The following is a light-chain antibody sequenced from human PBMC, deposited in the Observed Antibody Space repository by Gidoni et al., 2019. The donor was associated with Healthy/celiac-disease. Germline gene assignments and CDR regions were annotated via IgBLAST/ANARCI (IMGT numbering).Light chain of an antibody. J-gene: IGKJ2*01. Sequence: EIVMTQSPATLSVSPGERATLSCRASQSVSTKLVWYQQKPGQAPRLLIYGASTRATGIPARFSGSGSGTEFTLTISSLQSEDFAIYYCHQHNNWPLTFGQGTKLEIK. V-gene: IGKV3-15*01. CDR2: GAS. CDR3: HQHNNWPLT. CDR1: QSVSTK.